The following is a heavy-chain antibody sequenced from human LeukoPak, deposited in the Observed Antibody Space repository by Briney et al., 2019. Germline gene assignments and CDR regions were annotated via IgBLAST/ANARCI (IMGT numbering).Heavy chain of an antibody. V-gene: IGHV3-33*01. CDR3: ARDPPTRQYTNSFSLDY. CDR1: GFTFSSYA. D-gene: IGHD6-13*01. CDR2: IWYDGSSK. J-gene: IGHJ4*02. Sequence: GGSLRLSCAASGFTFSSYAMHWVRQAPGKGLQWVAVIWYDGSSKYYADSVEGRFTISRDNSKNTLYLQMNSLRADDTAVYCCARDPPTRQYTNSFSLDYWGQGTLVTVSS.